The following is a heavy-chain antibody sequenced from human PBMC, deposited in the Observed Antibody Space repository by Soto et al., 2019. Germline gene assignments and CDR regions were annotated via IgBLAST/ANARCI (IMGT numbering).Heavy chain of an antibody. CDR3: ARGCSSASCYYY. CDR2: VSFRGDI. Sequence: GSLLLACPASGFMFSIYTMNWVRQAPGKGLEWVSSVSFRGDIYYADSLEGRFTISRDDAENSLYLQMNSLRAEDTAVYYCARGCSSASCYYYWGQGTLVTVYS. V-gene: IGHV3-21*01. J-gene: IGHJ4*02. D-gene: IGHD2-2*01. CDR1: GFMFSIYT.